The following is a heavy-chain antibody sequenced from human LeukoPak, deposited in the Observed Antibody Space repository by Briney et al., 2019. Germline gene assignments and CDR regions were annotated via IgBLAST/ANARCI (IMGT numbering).Heavy chain of an antibody. CDR3: ARGPYRNSFDY. V-gene: IGHV4-59*06. CDR1: SGSISTYY. Sequence: SETLSLTCAVSSGSISTYYWSWIRQHPGKGLEWIGYIYYSGSTYYNPSLKSRVTMSVDTSKNQFSLKMSSVTAADTAVYYCARGPYRNSFDYWGQGTLVTVSS. D-gene: IGHD4-11*01. CDR2: IYYSGST. J-gene: IGHJ4*02.